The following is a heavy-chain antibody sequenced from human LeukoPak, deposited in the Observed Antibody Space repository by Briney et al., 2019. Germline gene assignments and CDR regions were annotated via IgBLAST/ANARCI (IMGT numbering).Heavy chain of an antibody. Sequence: GGSLRLSCAASRFGLSSYYMTWVRQAPGKGLEWVASISSGRNFINYADSVRGRFTISRDNVKNSVYLQMNSLRVEDTAIYYCARDSYVSGSGSPNWFDPWGQGTLVTVSS. CDR1: RFGLSSYY. D-gene: IGHD3-10*01. J-gene: IGHJ5*02. CDR2: ISSGRNFI. CDR3: ARDSYVSGSGSPNWFDP. V-gene: IGHV3-21*06.